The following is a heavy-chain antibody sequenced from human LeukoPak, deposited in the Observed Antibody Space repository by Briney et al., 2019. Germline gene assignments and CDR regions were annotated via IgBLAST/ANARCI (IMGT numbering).Heavy chain of an antibody. V-gene: IGHV3-33*01. CDR1: GFTFSSYG. D-gene: IGHD6-19*01. CDR3: TRSTYSSGWYASMDV. CDR2: IWNDGTYK. Sequence: GGSLRLSCAASGFTFSSYGMHWVRQTPGKGLEWVAVIWNDGTYKYYSDSVKGRFTISRDNSKNTLYLQMNSLRAEDTAVYYCTRSTYSSGWYASMDVWGKGTTVTVSS. J-gene: IGHJ6*03.